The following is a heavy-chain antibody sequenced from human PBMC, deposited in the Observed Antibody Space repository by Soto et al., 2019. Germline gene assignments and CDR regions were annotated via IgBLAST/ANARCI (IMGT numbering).Heavy chain of an antibody. V-gene: IGHV3-7*01. J-gene: IGHJ5*02. Sequence: EVQLVESGGGLVQPGGSLRLSCAVSGFTFSNYWMGWVRQAPGKGLEWVANIDRDGTEKFYVDSVKGRFSISRDNAKNSLYLQMNSLSAEDTGVYYCAGDKTTAWSPNWFDPWGQGTLVTVSS. CDR2: IDRDGTEK. CDR3: AGDKTTAWSPNWFDP. CDR1: GFTFSNYW. D-gene: IGHD1-7*01.